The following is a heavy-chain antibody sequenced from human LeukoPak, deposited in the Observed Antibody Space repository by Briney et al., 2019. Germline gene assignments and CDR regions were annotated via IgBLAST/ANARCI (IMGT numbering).Heavy chain of an antibody. CDR2: IYRGGTT. D-gene: IGHD3/OR15-3a*01. J-gene: IGHJ4*02. CDR3: ARVLRTGHRSRFDY. Sequence: SETLSLTCAVSGGSISSNDWWSWARQPPGRGPEWIGEIYRGGTTNYNPSLKSRVTISIDKSKNQFSLKVNSVTAADTAVYYCARVLRTGHRSRFDYWGQGTLVTVSS. CDR1: GGSISSNDW. V-gene: IGHV4-4*02.